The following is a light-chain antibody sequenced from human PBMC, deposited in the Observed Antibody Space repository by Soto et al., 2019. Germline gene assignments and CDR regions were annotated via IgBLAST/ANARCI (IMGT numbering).Light chain of an antibody. V-gene: IGLV2-14*02. CDR2: AVS. Sequence: QSALTQPASVSGSPGQSITISCTGSSSDVGSSNLVSWYQQHPGKAPKLMIYAVSTRTSGVSNRFSGSKSGNTASLTISGLQAEDEADYYCSSHNPIGTLQIFGPGTKLTVL. CDR1: SSDVGSSNL. J-gene: IGLJ1*01. CDR3: SSHNPIGTLQI.